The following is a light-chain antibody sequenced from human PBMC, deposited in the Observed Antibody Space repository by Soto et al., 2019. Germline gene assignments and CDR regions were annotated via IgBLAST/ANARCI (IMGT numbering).Light chain of an antibody. J-gene: IGKJ3*01. CDR2: GAS. CDR3: QQYGSSYT. Sequence: EIVLTQSPGTLSLSPGEIATLSCRASQSVNNNYLAWYQQKPGQPPMLLIYGASSRAIGIPDRFIGGGSGRDFTRTISRLEPEGFAVYYCQQYGSSYTFGPGTKVDIK. CDR1: QSVNNNY. V-gene: IGKV3-20*01.